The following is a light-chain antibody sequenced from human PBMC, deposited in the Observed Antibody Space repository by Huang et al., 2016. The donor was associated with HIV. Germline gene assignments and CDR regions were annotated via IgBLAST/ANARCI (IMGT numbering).Light chain of an antibody. V-gene: IGKV3-15*01. Sequence: EIVMTQSPATLSVSPGERATLSCRASQSVSSSLAWYQQRPGQAPRLLIYCASTRATGIPAKFSGIWSGTEFTLTISSLQSEDFAVYYCQQYNTWPSFGGGTKVEIK. CDR3: QQYNTWPS. CDR1: QSVSSS. CDR2: CAS. J-gene: IGKJ4*01.